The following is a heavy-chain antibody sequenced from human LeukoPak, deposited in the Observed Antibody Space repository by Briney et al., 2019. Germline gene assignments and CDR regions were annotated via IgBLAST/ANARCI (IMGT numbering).Heavy chain of an antibody. CDR1: GYTFTGYY. D-gene: IGHD2-2*02. V-gene: IGHV1-2*02. CDR2: INPNSGGT. J-gene: IGHJ4*02. Sequence: ASVKVSCKASGYTFTGYYMHWVRQAPGQGLEWMGWINPNSGGTNYAQKFQGRVTMTRDTSISTAYMELSRLRSDDTAVYYCASLGYCSSTSCYTHRDFDCWGQGTLVTVSS. CDR3: ASLGYCSSTSCYTHRDFDC.